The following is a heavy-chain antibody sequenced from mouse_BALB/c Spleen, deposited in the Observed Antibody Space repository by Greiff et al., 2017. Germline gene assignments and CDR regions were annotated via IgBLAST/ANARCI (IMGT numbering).Heavy chain of an antibody. Sequence: QVQLKESGAELARPGASVKMSCKASGYTFTSYTMHWVKQRPGQGLEWIGYINPSSGYTNYNQKFKDKATLTADKSSSTAYMQLSSLTSEDSAVYYCARGHNYGSRGIWMDYWGQGTSVTVSS. V-gene: IGHV1-4*01. CDR2: INPSSGYT. CDR3: ARGHNYGSRGIWMDY. J-gene: IGHJ4*01. CDR1: GYTFTSYT. D-gene: IGHD1-1*01.